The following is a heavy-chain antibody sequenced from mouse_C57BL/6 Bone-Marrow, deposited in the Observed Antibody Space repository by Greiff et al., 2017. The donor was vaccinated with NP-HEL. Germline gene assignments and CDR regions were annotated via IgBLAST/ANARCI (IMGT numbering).Heavy chain of an antibody. CDR3: ARIRAYYFDY. D-gene: IGHD3-1*01. J-gene: IGHJ2*01. CDR1: GFTFSSYA. V-gene: IGHV5-4*01. Sequence: VQLKESGGGLVKPGGSLKLSCAASGFTFSSYAMSWVRQTPEKRLEWVATISDGGSYTYYPDNVKGRFTISRDNAKNNLYLQMSHLKSEDTAMYYCARIRAYYFDYWGQGTTLTVSS. CDR2: ISDGGSYT.